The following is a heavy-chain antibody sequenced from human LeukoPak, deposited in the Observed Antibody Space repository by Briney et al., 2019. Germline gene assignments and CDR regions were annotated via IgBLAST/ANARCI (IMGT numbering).Heavy chain of an antibody. CDR3: ATAEMWTHYYMDV. CDR2: VSLDGGTQ. Sequence: GGSLRLSCATFGFAFNTYGMHWVREAPGEGREWVAFVSLDGGTQNYADSVKGRFTISRDNSKNTVSLEMNSLRAEDTAIYYCATAEMWTHYYMDVWGKGTTVTVSS. D-gene: IGHD2-21*01. J-gene: IGHJ6*03. CDR1: GFAFNTYG. V-gene: IGHV3-30*02.